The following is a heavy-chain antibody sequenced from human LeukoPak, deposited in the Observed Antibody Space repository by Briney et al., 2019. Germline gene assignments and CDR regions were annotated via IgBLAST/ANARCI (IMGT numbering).Heavy chain of an antibody. V-gene: IGHV3-48*01. CDR2: ISSSSSTI. CDR1: GFTFSSYS. CDR3: ARAGGYYDFSDDAFDI. J-gene: IGHJ3*02. D-gene: IGHD3-3*01. Sequence: PGGSLRLSCAASGFTFSSYSMNWVRQAPGKGLEWVSYISSSSSTIYYADSVKGRFTISRDSAKNSLYLQMNSLRAEDTAVYYCARAGGYYDFSDDAFDIWGQGTMVTVSS.